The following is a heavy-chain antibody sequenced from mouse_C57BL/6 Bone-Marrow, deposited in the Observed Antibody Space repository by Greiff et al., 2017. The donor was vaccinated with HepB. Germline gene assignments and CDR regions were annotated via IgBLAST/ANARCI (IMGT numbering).Heavy chain of an antibody. Sequence: AQGVESGAELVKPGASVKISCKASGYAFSSYWMNWVKQRPGKGLEWIGQIYPGDGDTNYNGKFKGKATLTADKSSSTAYMQLSSLTSEDSAVYFCARSALYYPYWYFDVWGTGTTVTVSS. J-gene: IGHJ1*03. CDR1: GYAFSSYW. CDR2: IYPGDGDT. D-gene: IGHD2-1*01. V-gene: IGHV1-80*01. CDR3: ARSALYYPYWYFDV.